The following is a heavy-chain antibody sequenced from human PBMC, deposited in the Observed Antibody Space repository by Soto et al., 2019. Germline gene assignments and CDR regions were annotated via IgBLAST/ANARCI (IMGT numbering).Heavy chain of an antibody. J-gene: IGHJ3*02. CDR1: GYSFSSYW. D-gene: IGHD3-3*01. V-gene: IGHV5-10-1*01. Sequence: KRSGYSFSSYWITWVRQMPGKGLEWMGRIDPSDSYTNYSPSFQCHVTSSADKSISTAYLQWSSLKASDTAMYYCARQAIFGVIIIAFDIWGQGTMVTVSS. CDR3: ARQAIFGVIIIAFDI. CDR2: IDPSDSYT.